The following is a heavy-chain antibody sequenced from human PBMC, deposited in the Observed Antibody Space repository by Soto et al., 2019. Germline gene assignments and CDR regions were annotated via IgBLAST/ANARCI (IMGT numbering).Heavy chain of an antibody. CDR1: GVTFSSYG. J-gene: IGHJ3*02. Sequence: QVQLVESGGGVVQPGSSLRLSCAASGVTFSSYGTHWLRQAPGKGMEWVAVISYDGSNEYYADSVKGRFTISRDNSKNTLYLQMTSLRAEDTAVYYCAKALVGHIVVVTAICAFDICGQGTMVTVSS. CDR2: ISYDGSNE. D-gene: IGHD2-21*02. V-gene: IGHV3-30*18. CDR3: AKALVGHIVVVTAICAFDI.